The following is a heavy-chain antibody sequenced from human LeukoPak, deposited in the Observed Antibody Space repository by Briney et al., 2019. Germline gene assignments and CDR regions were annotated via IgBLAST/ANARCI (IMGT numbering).Heavy chain of an antibody. CDR2: INHSGST. J-gene: IGHJ4*02. CDR1: GGSISSYY. D-gene: IGHD3-10*01. V-gene: IGHV4-34*01. CDR3: AREAVTMVRGGRPFDY. Sequence: SETLSLTCTVSGGSISSYYWSWIRQPPGKGLEWIGEINHSGSTNYNPSLKSRVTISVDTSKNQFSLKLSSVTAADTAVYYCAREAVTMVRGGRPFDYWGQGTLVTVSS.